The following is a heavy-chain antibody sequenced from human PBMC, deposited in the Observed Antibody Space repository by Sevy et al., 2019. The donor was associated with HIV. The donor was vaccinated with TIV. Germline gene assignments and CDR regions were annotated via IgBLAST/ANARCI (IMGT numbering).Heavy chain of an antibody. CDR3: ARVDFWSGYYTGDYYYIDV. D-gene: IGHD3-3*01. Sequence: GGSLRLSCAASGFTFSSYSMNWVRQAPGKGLEWVSYISSSSSTIYYADSVKGRFTISRDNAKNSLYLQMNSLRDEDTAVYYCARVDFWSGYYTGDYYYIDVWGKGTTVTVSS. CDR2: ISSSSSTI. J-gene: IGHJ6*03. V-gene: IGHV3-48*02. CDR1: GFTFSSYS.